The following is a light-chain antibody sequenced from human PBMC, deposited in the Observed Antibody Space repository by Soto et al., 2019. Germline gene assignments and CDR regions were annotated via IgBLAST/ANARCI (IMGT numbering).Light chain of an antibody. CDR3: QQYDEWPWT. V-gene: IGKV3-15*01. CDR1: QSVSSSY. J-gene: IGKJ1*01. CDR2: GAS. Sequence: EIVLTQSPGTLSLSPGERATLSCRASQSVSSSYLAWYQQKPGQAPRLLIYGASTRATGIPARFSGSESGTEFTLTISSLQSEDFAVYSCQQYDEWPWTFGQGTKVEIK.